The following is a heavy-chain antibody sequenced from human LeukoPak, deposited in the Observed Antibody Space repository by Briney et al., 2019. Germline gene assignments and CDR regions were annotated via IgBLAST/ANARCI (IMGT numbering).Heavy chain of an antibody. CDR2: INHSGST. CDR1: GGSFSGYY. V-gene: IGHV4-34*01. J-gene: IGHJ3*02. Sequence: PSETLSLTCAVYGGSFSGYYWSWIRQPPGKGLEWIGEINHSGSTNYNPSLKSRVTIPVDTSKNQFSLKLSSVTAADTAVYYCARAVHSRSDAFDIWGQGTMVTVSS. CDR3: ARAVHSRSDAFDI.